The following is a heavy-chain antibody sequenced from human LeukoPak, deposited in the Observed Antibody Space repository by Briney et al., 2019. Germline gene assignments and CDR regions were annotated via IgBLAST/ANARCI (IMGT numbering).Heavy chain of an antibody. Sequence: ASVKVSCKASGYTFTSYGISWVRQAPGQGLEWMGWISAYNGNTNYAQKLQGRVTMTTDTSTSTAYMELRSLRSDDTAVYYCARDYYYDTSGHRSGYFDLWGRGTLVTVSS. J-gene: IGHJ2*01. CDR1: GYTFTSYG. V-gene: IGHV1-18*01. D-gene: IGHD3-22*01. CDR3: ARDYYYDTSGHRSGYFDL. CDR2: ISAYNGNT.